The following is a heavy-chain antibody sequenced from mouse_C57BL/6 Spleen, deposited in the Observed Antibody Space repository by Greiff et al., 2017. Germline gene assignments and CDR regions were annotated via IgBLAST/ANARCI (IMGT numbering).Heavy chain of an antibody. Sequence: VQLKQPGAELVRPGSSVKLSCKASGYTFTSYWMDWVKQRPGQGLEWIGNIYPSDSETHYNQKFKDKATLTVDKSSSTAYMQLSSLTSEDSAVYYCSTGTNAMDYWGQGTSVTVSS. V-gene: IGHV1-61*01. J-gene: IGHJ4*01. D-gene: IGHD4-1*01. CDR1: GYTFTSYW. CDR3: STGTNAMDY. CDR2: IYPSDSET.